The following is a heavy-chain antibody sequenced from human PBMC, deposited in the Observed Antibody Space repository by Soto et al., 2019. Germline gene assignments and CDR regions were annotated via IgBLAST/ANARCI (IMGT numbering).Heavy chain of an antibody. CDR1: GFTFSSYA. CDR2: ISGSGGST. Sequence: PGGSLRLSCAASGFTFSSYAMSWVRQAPGKGLEWVSAISGSGGSTYYADSVKGRFTISRDNSKNTLYLQMNSLRAEDTAVYYCVRMGDMVRGVKDAFDIWGQGTMVTVSS. V-gene: IGHV3-23*01. J-gene: IGHJ3*02. CDR3: VRMGDMVRGVKDAFDI. D-gene: IGHD3-10*01.